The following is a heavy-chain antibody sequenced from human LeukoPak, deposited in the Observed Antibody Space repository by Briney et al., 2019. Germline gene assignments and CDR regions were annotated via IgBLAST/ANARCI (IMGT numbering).Heavy chain of an antibody. D-gene: IGHD4-11*01. CDR3: ARGIRTTVTTTFDY. V-gene: IGHV4-34*01. CDR2: INHSGST. Sequence: SETLSLTCAVYGGSFSGYYWSWIRQPPGKGLEWIGEINHSGSTNYNPSLKSRVSISVDTSKNQFSLKLSSVTAADTAVYYCARGIRTTVTTTFDYWGQGTLVTVSS. J-gene: IGHJ4*02. CDR1: GGSFSGYY.